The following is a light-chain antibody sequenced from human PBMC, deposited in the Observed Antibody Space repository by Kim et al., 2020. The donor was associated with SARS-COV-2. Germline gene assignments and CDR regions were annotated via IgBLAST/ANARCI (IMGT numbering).Light chain of an antibody. CDR2: QDT. CDR3: QAWDRSPV. V-gene: IGLV3-1*01. J-gene: IGLJ2*01. CDR1: KLGDKY. Sequence: VSVSQGQTATITCSGDKLGDKYASWYQQTPGQSPVLVIYQDTQRPSRIPERFSGSTSGNTATLTISGTQAMDEAAYYCQAWDRSPVFGGGTKLTVL.